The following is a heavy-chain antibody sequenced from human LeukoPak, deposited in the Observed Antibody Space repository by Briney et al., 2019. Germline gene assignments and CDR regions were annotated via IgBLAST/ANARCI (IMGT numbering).Heavy chain of an antibody. D-gene: IGHD6-19*01. CDR2: ISSSGNTI. Sequence: GGSLRLSCAASGLTFSSYSMNWVRQAPGKGLEWVSYISSSGNTIDYADSVKGRFTISRDNAKNSLYLQMVSLRAEDTAVYYCLRGSSDWKGMDIWGQGTQVTVSS. V-gene: IGHV3-48*04. J-gene: IGHJ4*02. CDR3: LRGSSDWKGMDI. CDR1: GLTFSSYS.